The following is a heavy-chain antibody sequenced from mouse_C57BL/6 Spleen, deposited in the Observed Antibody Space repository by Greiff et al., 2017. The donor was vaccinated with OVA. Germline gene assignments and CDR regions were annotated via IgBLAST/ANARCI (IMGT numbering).Heavy chain of an antibody. J-gene: IGHJ1*03. CDR1: GYTFTSYW. V-gene: IGHV1-72*01. D-gene: IGHD1-1*01. CDR3: AREATAVVAWYYDV. CDR2: IDPNSGGT. Sequence: QVQLKQPGAELVKPGASVKLSCKASGYTFTSYWMHWVKQSPGRGLEWIGRIDPNSGGTKYNEKFKSKATLTVDKPSSTAYMQLSSLTSEDSAVYYCAREATAVVAWYYDVWGTGTTVTVSS.